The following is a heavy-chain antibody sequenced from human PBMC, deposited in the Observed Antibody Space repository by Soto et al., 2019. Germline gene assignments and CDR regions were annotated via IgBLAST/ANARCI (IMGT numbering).Heavy chain of an antibody. V-gene: IGHV1-24*01. CDR2: FDPEDGET. J-gene: IGHJ6*02. Sequence: AASVKVSCKVSGYTLTELSMHWVRQAPGKGLEWMGGFDPEDGETIYAQKFQGRVTMTEDTSTDTAYMELSSLRSEDTAVYYCATDQQLVQEVYYYGMDVWGQGTTVTVSS. CDR1: GYTLTELS. D-gene: IGHD6-6*01. CDR3: ATDQQLVQEVYYYGMDV.